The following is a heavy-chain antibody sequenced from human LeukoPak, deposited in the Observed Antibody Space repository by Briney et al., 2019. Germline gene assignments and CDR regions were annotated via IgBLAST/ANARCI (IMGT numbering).Heavy chain of an antibody. CDR3: AGRSIFGLATRSGMDV. V-gene: IGHV3-30*04. Sequence: GGSLRLSCAASGFTFNNHYMHWVRQAPGKGLEWVAFISYDGSHKDLADSLKGRVTISRDNSKNTLYLQGDSLRLEDTAVYYCAGRSIFGLATRSGMDVWGQGTTVTVSS. D-gene: IGHD3-3*01. CDR1: GFTFNNHY. CDR2: ISYDGSHK. J-gene: IGHJ6*02.